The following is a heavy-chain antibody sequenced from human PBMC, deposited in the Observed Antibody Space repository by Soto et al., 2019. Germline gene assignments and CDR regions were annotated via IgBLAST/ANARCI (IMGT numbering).Heavy chain of an antibody. D-gene: IGHD1-26*01. V-gene: IGHV1-69*13. CDR2: IIPIFGTA. Sequence: SVKVSCKASGGTFSSYAISWVRQAPGQGLEWMGGIIPIFGTANYAQKFQGRVTITADESTSTAYMELSSLRSDDTAVYYCARGPQWGDNAFDIWGQGTMVTVS. J-gene: IGHJ3*02. CDR3: ARGPQWGDNAFDI. CDR1: GGTFSSYA.